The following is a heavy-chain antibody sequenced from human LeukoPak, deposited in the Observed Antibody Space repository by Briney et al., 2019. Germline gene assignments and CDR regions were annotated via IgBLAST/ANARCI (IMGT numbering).Heavy chain of an antibody. CDR3: ARAGYDSSGYYPFDY. CDR2: IYHSGST. D-gene: IGHD3-22*01. CDR1: GGSISSGGYS. Sequence: SETLSLTCTVSGGSISSGGYSWSWIRQPPGKGLEWIGYIYHSGSTYYNPSLKSRVTISVDRSKNQFSLKLSSVTAADTAVYYCARAGYDSSGYYPFDYWGQGTLVTVSS. V-gene: IGHV4-30-2*01. J-gene: IGHJ4*02.